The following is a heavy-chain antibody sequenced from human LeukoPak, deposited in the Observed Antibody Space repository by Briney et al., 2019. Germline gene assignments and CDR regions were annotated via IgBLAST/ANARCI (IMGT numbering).Heavy chain of an antibody. CDR1: GFTFSSYS. J-gene: IGHJ4*02. CDR2: ISTSSIYI. CDR3: ARDWTSRDAYKWGSLDY. V-gene: IGHV3-21*01. Sequence: GGSLRLSCAASGFTFSSYSMNWVRQAPGKGLEWVSSISTSSIYIYYADSVKGRFTISRDNSKNTLYLQMNSLRAEDTAVYYCARDWTSRDAYKWGSLDYWGQGTLVSVSS. D-gene: IGHD5-24*01.